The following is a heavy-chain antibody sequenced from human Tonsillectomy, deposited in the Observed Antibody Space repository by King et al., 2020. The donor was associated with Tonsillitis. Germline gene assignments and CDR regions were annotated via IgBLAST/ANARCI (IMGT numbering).Heavy chain of an antibody. J-gene: IGHJ6*03. CDR3: AKDFGSGSYYYFYMDV. CDR1: GFTFSSYG. V-gene: IGHV3-30*18. D-gene: IGHD3-10*01. Sequence: MQLVQSGGGVVQPGRSLRLSCAASGFTFSSYGMHLVRQAPGKGLEWVAVISSDGSKKYCADSVKGRFTISRDNSKNTVYLQMDSLRTEDTAVYYCAKDFGSGSYYYFYMDVWGKGTTVTVSS. CDR2: ISSDGSKK.